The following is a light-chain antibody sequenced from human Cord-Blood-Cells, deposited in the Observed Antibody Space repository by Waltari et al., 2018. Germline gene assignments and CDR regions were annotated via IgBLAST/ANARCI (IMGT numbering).Light chain of an antibody. J-gene: IGLJ3*02. Sequence: QSALTQPASVSGSPGQSITISCTGTSSDVGGYNYVSWYQQHPGKAPKLMIYDVSNLPSGVSNRVSGSKSGNTASLTISGLQAEDEADYYCSSYTSSSTWVFGGGTKLTVL. V-gene: IGLV2-14*03. CDR1: SSDVGGYNY. CDR3: SSYTSSSTWV. CDR2: DVS.